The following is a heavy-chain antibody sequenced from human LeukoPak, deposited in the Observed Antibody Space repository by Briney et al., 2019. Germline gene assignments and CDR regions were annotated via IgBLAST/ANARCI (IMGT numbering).Heavy chain of an antibody. J-gene: IGHJ4*02. V-gene: IGHV3-74*01. CDR2: INSDGSST. CDR3: ARDYYGSGIDY. D-gene: IGHD3-10*01. Sequence: GGSLRLSCAASGFTFSSYWMHWVRQAPGKGLVWVSRINSDGSSTSYADSVKGRFTISRDNSKNTLYLQMNSLRAEDTAVYYCARDYYGSGIDYWGQGTLVTVSS. CDR1: GFTFSSYW.